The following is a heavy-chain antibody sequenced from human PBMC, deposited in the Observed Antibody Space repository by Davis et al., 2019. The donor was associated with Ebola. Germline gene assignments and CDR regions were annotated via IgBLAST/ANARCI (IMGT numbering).Heavy chain of an antibody. CDR1: GYTFTGYY. J-gene: IGHJ4*02. V-gene: IGHV1-2*02. Sequence: ASVKVSCKASGYTFTGYYMHWVRQAPGQGLEWMGWINPNSGGTNYAQKFQGRVTMTRDTSISTAYMELSRLRSDDTAVYYCAREPYYDILTGPGEGYFDYWGQGTLVTVSS. D-gene: IGHD3-9*01. CDR2: INPNSGGT. CDR3: AREPYYDILTGPGEGYFDY.